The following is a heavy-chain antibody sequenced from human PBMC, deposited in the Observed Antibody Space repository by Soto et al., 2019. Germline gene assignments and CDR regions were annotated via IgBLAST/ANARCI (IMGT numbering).Heavy chain of an antibody. J-gene: IGHJ3*02. Sequence: GGSLRFSCAASGFTFSSYAMSWVRQAPGKGLEWVSAISGRGGSTYYANSVKGRFTISRDNSKNTLYLQMNSLRAEDTAVYYCAKRGPTGPPRYSSGRGAFDIWGQGTMVTVSS. CDR1: GFTFSSYA. CDR2: ISGRGGST. V-gene: IGHV3-23*01. D-gene: IGHD6-19*01. CDR3: AKRGPTGPPRYSSGRGAFDI.